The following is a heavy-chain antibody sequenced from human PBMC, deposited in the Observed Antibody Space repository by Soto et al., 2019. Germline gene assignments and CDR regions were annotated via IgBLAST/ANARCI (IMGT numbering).Heavy chain of an antibody. Sequence: QVQLVQSGAEVKKPGSSVKVSCKASGGTFNSYVINWVRQAPGQGLEWMGGIIIFFGTAEYAQKFQGRVTITADEGASTAYMELSSLKSGDTAVYYCAGTHFDTSGYSPSALEYWGQGTQVSVSS. CDR2: IIIFFGTA. CDR3: AGTHFDTSGYSPSALEY. J-gene: IGHJ4*02. D-gene: IGHD3-22*01. CDR1: GGTFNSYV. V-gene: IGHV1-69*01.